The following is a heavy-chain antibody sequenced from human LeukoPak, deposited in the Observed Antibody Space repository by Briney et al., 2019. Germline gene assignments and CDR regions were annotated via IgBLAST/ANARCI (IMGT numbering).Heavy chain of an antibody. CDR3: ARHPGYYDSSGYYYYQLYYFDY. V-gene: IGHV4-34*01. J-gene: IGHJ4*02. CDR2: INHSGST. CDR1: GGSFSGYY. D-gene: IGHD3-22*01. Sequence: PSETLSLTCAVYGGSFSGYYWSWIRQPPGKGLEWIWEINHSGSTNYNPSLKSRVTISVDTSKNQFSLKLSSVTAADTAVYYCARHPGYYDSSGYYYYQLYYFDYWGQGTLVTVSS.